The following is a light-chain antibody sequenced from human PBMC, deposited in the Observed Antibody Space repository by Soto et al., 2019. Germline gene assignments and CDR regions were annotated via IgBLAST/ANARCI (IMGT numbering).Light chain of an antibody. CDR1: SSDVGGYNY. V-gene: IGLV2-11*01. CDR2: DVS. CDR3: CSYAGSYSL. J-gene: IGLJ3*02. Sequence: QSVLTQPRSVSGSPGQSVTISCTGTSSDVGGYNYVSWYQQHPGKAPKLMIYDVSKRPSGVPDRFSGSKSGNPASLTISGVQAEDEADYYCCSYAGSYSLFGGGTKLTVL.